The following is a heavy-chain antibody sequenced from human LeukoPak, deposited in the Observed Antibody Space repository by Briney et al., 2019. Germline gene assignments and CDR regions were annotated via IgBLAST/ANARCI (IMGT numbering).Heavy chain of an antibody. CDR2: VLDDVDFA. D-gene: IGHD3-10*01. CDR3: AKGITYYYGSGKAPIDY. J-gene: IGHJ4*02. V-gene: IGHV3-30-3*01. CDR1: GITLMSYT. Sequence: PGGSLRLSCSASGITLMSYTIHWVRRAPGKGLEWLTLVLDDVDFAYHADSVKGRFIISRDTSKNVVYLQMNSLRPEDTAIYYCAKGITYYYGSGKAPIDYWGQGTLVTVSS.